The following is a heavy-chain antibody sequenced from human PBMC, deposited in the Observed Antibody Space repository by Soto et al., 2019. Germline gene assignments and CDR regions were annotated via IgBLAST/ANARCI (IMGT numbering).Heavy chain of an antibody. J-gene: IGHJ3*02. D-gene: IGHD3-10*01. CDR3: ARRKIRGVIITVGSDISALDI. CDR2: IIPIFGTA. Sequence: QVQLVQSGAEVKKPGSSVKVSCKASGGTFSSYAISWVRQAPGQGLEWMGGIIPIFGTANYAQKFQGRVTITADESTITAYMEVSSRRSEDTAVYSCARRKIRGVIITVGSDISALDIWGQGTMVTVSS. V-gene: IGHV1-69*01. CDR1: GGTFSSYA.